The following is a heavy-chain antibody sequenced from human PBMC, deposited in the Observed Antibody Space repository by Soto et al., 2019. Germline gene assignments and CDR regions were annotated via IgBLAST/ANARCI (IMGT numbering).Heavy chain of an antibody. Sequence: ASVKVSCKASGYTFTSYAMHWVRQAPGQRLEWMGWINAGNGNTKYSQKFQGRVTITRDTSASTAYMELSSLRSEDTAVYYCSTDLIVLLPAPRNFFDYWGQGTLVTVSS. J-gene: IGHJ4*02. D-gene: IGHD2-2*01. CDR3: STDLIVLLPAPRNFFDY. CDR1: GYTFTSYA. V-gene: IGHV1-3*01. CDR2: INAGNGNT.